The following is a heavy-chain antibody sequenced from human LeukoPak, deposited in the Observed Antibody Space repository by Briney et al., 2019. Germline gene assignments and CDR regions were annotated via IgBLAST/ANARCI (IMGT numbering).Heavy chain of an antibody. D-gene: IGHD5-18*01. CDR3: AGGGYSYGPSFGD. CDR1: GGSISSYY. CDR2: IYYSGST. V-gene: IGHV4-59*01. Sequence: SETLSLTCTVSGGSISSYYWSWIRQPPGRGLEWIGYIYYSGSTNYNPSLKSRVTISVDTSKNQFSLKLSSVTAADTAVYYCAGGGYSYGPSFGDWGQGTLVTVPS. J-gene: IGHJ4*02.